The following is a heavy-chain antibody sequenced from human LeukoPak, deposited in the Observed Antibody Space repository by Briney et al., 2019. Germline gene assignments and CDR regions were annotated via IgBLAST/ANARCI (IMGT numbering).Heavy chain of an antibody. CDR1: GGSISSYY. CDR3: ARDNIAVAKRVNWFDP. CDR2: IYYSGST. J-gene: IGHJ5*02. V-gene: IGHV4-59*01. D-gene: IGHD6-19*01. Sequence: SKTLSLTCTVSGGSISSYYWSWIRQPPGKGLEWIGYIYYSGSTNYNPSLKSRVTISVDTSKNQFSLKLSSVTAADTAVYYCARDNIAVAKRVNWFDPWGQGTLVTVSS.